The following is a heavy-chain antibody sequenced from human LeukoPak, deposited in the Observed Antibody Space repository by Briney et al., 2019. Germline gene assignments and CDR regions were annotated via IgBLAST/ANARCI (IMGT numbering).Heavy chain of an antibody. J-gene: IGHJ3*02. V-gene: IGHV3-30*02. CDR2: IRYDGSNK. D-gene: IGHD3-10*01. Sequence: GGSLRLSCAASGFTFSSYGMHWVRQAPGKGLEWGAFIRYDGSNKYYADSVKGRFTISRDNSKNTLYLQMNSLRAEDTAVYYCAKVDGSGFLDAFDIWGQGTMVTVSS. CDR1: GFTFSSYG. CDR3: AKVDGSGFLDAFDI.